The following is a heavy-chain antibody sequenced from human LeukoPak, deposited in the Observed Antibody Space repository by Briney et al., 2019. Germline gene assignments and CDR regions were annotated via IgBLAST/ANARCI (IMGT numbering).Heavy chain of an antibody. CDR2: IQNDGSNE. D-gene: IGHD2-8*01. Sequence: PGGSLRLSCAASGFTFSSYWMSWVRQAPGKGLEWVAYIQNDGSNEQYADSVKGRFSISRDSSKNILYLQMNSLRAEDTAVYYCAKDRCSNGIGCYYYYMEVWGKGTTVTISS. CDR3: AKDRCSNGIGCYYYYMEV. J-gene: IGHJ6*03. CDR1: GFTFSSYW. V-gene: IGHV3-30*02.